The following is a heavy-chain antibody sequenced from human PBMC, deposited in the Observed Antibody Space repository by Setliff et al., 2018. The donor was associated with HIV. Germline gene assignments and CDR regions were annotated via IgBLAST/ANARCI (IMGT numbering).Heavy chain of an antibody. Sequence: SLTCTVSGGSISSHYWSWIRQPPGKGLEWIGYIYYSGSTNYNPSLKSRVTISADTSKNQFSLKLSSVTAADTAVYYCARHEITMVRDYYYGMDVWGQGTTVTVSS. J-gene: IGHJ6*02. V-gene: IGHV4-59*08. D-gene: IGHD3-10*01. CDR2: IYYSGST. CDR3: ARHEITMVRDYYYGMDV. CDR1: GGSISSHY.